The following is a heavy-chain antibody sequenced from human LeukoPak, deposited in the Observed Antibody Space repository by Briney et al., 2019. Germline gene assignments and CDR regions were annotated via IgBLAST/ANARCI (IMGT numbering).Heavy chain of an antibody. D-gene: IGHD3-10*01. Sequence: SVKVSCKASGGTFSSYAISWVRQAPGQGFEWMGGIIPIFGTANYAQKFQGRVTITADESTSTAYMELSSLRSEDTAVYYCVCYYYGSGSYWQGMDVWGQGTTVTVSS. CDR3: VCYYYGSGSYWQGMDV. CDR1: GGTFSSYA. V-gene: IGHV1-69*13. CDR2: IIPIFGTA. J-gene: IGHJ6*02.